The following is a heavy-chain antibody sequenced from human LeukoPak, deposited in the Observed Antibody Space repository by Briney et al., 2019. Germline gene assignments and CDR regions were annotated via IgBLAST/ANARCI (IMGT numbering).Heavy chain of an antibody. V-gene: IGHV1-69*04. CDR1: GGTFSNYA. D-gene: IGHD3-22*01. CDR3: ARGAKYYYDSSGHRIGAY. CDR2: IIPILGIA. J-gene: IGHJ4*02. Sequence: VASVKVSCKASGGTFSNYAISWVRQAPGQGLEWMGRIIPILGIANYAQKFQGRVTITADKSTSTAYMELSSLRSEDTAVYHCARGAKYYYDSSGHRIGAYWGQGTLVTVSS.